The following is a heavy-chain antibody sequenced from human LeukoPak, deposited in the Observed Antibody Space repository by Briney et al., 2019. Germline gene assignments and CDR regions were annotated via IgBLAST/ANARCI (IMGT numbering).Heavy chain of an antibody. J-gene: IGHJ4*02. V-gene: IGHV3-21*06. D-gene: IGHD3-10*01. Sequence: GGSLRLSCAASGFTFSSYIMNWVRQAPGKGLEWVSYISGPSSYIYYADSVKGRFTISRDNAKNSLYLQMNSLRAEDTAVYYCARYHGSGSYTDYSGQGTLVTVSS. CDR3: ARYHGSGSYTDY. CDR2: ISGPSSYI. CDR1: GFTFSSYI.